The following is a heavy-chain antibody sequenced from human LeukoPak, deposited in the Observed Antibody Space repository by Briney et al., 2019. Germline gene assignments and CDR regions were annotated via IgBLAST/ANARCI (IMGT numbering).Heavy chain of an antibody. Sequence: SETLSLTCTVSGGSIISSRYYWGWIRQPPGKGLEWIRTIYYSGSTYYNPSLKSRVTMSADTSKNHFSLKVSSVIAADTAMYYCARHGLHQAFDYWGQGTLVTVSS. CDR3: ARHGLHQAFDY. J-gene: IGHJ4*02. CDR1: GGSIISSRYY. CDR2: IYYSGST. D-gene: IGHD5/OR15-5a*01. V-gene: IGHV4-39*01.